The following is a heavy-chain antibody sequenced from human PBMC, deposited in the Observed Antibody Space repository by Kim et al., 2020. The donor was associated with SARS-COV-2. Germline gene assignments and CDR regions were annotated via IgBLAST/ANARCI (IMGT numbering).Heavy chain of an antibody. D-gene: IGHD3-3*01. J-gene: IGHJ6*02. CDR1: GFTFSNAW. V-gene: IGHV3-15*01. Sequence: GGSLRLSCAASGFTFSNAWMSWVRQAPGKGLEWVGRIKSKTDGGTTDYAAPVKGRFTISRDDSKNTLYLQMNSLKTEDTAVYYCTTYTPYTIFGVVIHYYYGMXVWGQGTTVTVSS. CDR3: TTYTPYTIFGVVIHYYYGMXV. CDR2: IKSKTDGGTT.